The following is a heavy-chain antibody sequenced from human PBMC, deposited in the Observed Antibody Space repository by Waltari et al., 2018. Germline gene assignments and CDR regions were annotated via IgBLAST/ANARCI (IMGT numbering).Heavy chain of an antibody. V-gene: IGHV4-61*09. CDR3: ARSRGYAFDI. CDR1: GGSISSGSYY. J-gene: IGHJ3*02. Sequence: QVQLQESGPGLVKPSQTLSLTCTVSGGSISSGSYYWSWIRQPAGKGLEWIGYIDTSGSTNYTPSLKRRVTISVDTSQNQFPLKLSSVTAADTAVYYCARSRGYAFDIWGQGTMVTVSS. CDR2: IDTSGST. D-gene: IGHD3-10*01.